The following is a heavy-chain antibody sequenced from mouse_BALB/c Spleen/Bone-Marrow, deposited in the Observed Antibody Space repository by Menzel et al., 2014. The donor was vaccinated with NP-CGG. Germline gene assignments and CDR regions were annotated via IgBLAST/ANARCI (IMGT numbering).Heavy chain of an antibody. D-gene: IGHD1-1*01. CDR1: GFDFSRYW. V-gene: IGHV4-1*02. J-gene: IGHJ1*01. CDR3: ATLNYYGNLFV. CDR2: INPGSSTI. Sequence: DVMLVESGGGLVQPGGSLKLSCAASGFDFSRYWMSWVRQVPGKGLEWIGEINPGSSTINYTPSLKDKFIISRDNAKNTLYLLMSKGRSEDTALYYCATLNYYGNLFVWGAGTTVTVSS.